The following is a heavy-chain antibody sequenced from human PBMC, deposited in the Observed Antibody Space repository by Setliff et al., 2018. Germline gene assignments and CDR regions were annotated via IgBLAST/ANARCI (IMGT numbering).Heavy chain of an antibody. J-gene: IGHJ4*02. Sequence: SETLSLTCTVSGGSIGTYYWSWIRQTPVKGLEWIGYVYYSGTTNYNPLFKSRVTISVDRPKNQFSLKLSSVTAADTGVYYCARDSALHSYHYDSSGYLDYWGQGALVTVSS. V-gene: IGHV4-59*01. CDR1: GGSIGTYY. CDR2: VYYSGTT. CDR3: ARDSALHSYHYDSSGYLDY. D-gene: IGHD3-22*01.